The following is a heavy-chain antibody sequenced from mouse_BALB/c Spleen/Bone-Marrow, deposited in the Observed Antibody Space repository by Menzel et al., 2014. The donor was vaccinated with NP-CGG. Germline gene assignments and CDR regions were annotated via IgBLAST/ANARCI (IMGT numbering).Heavy chain of an antibody. CDR1: GYKFTDYA. CDR2: ISTYSGNT. Sequence: QVQLQQSGPEPVRPGVSVKISCKGSGYKFTDYAMHWVKQSHAKSLEWIGLISTYSGNTHYNQKFKGKATMTVDKSCSTAYMELARLTSEDSAIYYCARNFYGSAYFDFWGQGSTLTVSS. J-gene: IGHJ2*01. D-gene: IGHD1-1*01. CDR3: ARNFYGSAYFDF. V-gene: IGHV1-67*01.